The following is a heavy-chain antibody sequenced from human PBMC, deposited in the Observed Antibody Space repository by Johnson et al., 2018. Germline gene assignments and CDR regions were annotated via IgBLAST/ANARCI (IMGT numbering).Heavy chain of an antibody. CDR3: ARDRTSIKSGPAEYFQH. Sequence: QVQLVESGAEVKKXGSSVKVXCKASGGTLSSYAISWVRQAPGQGLEWMGGIIPSFGTANYAQKFQGRVTITADESTSTAYKEQIRLRSEDTAGYYCARDRTSIKSGPAEYFQHWGQGTLVTVSS. D-gene: IGHD3-3*01. J-gene: IGHJ1*01. CDR2: IIPSFGTA. CDR1: GGTLSSYA. V-gene: IGHV1-69*01.